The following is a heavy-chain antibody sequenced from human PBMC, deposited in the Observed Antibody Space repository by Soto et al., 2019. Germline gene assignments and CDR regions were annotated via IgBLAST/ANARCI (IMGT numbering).Heavy chain of an antibody. Sequence: GESLKISCKGSGYSFTSYWISWVRQMPGKGLEWMGTIYPGDSDTRYSPSFQGQVTISADKSISTAYLQWSSLKASDTAMYYCARSPRRVTIFGVVIIDPFDDWGQGTLVTVSS. D-gene: IGHD3-3*01. CDR3: ARSPRRVTIFGVVIIDPFDD. CDR1: GYSFTSYW. J-gene: IGHJ4*02. V-gene: IGHV5-51*01. CDR2: IYPGDSDT.